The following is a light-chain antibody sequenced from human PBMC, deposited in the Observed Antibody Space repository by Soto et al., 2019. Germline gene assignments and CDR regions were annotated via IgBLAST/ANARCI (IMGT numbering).Light chain of an antibody. Sequence: EIVLTQSPATLSVSRGERAPLSCRASQSVRSYLAWYQQKPGQAPRLLIYSASTRATGIPARFSGSGSGTEFTLTISSLQSEDFVVYYCQQYSKWPLTFGGGTKVDI. V-gene: IGKV3-15*01. CDR3: QQYSKWPLT. CDR2: SAS. J-gene: IGKJ4*01. CDR1: QSVRSY.